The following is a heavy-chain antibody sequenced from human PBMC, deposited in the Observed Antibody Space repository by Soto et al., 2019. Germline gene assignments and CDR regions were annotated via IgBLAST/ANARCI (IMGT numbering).Heavy chain of an antibody. D-gene: IGHD1-7*01. V-gene: IGHV3-23*01. CDR1: GFTFSTYS. CDR2: ITVTGGST. Sequence: GGSLRLSCAAPGFTFSTYSMTWVREAPGKGLEWVAHITVTGGSTYSADSARGRFTISRDTSGNTPYLQMNSLRAEDTALYYCAKCMQAYWNYDAHHIWGQGTMVTVSS. J-gene: IGHJ3*02. CDR3: AKCMQAYWNYDAHHI.